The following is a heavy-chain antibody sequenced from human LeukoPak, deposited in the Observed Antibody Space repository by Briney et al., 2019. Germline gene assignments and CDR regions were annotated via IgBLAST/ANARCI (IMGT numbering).Heavy chain of an antibody. CDR1: GFTFSSYA. V-gene: IGHV3-23*01. J-gene: IGHJ4*02. Sequence: GGSLRLSCGASGFTFSSYAMSWVRQPPGRGLEWVAGVSPSGGRTIYADSAEGRFTISRDNSNDTVYLQLSSLRAEESALYYCAKVRGVYCSSPACYYYDAWGQGTPVTVSS. CDR2: VSPSGGRT. D-gene: IGHD2-2*01. CDR3: AKVRGVYCSSPACYYYDA.